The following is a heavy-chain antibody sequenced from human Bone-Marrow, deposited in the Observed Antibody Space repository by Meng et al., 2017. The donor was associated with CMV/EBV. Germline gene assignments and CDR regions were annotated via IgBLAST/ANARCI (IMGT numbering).Heavy chain of an antibody. Sequence: SETLSLTCTVSGGSISSSSYYWGWIRQPPGKGLEWIGYIYGSGSTNYNPSLKSRVTISVDTSNRHFSLKLSSVTATDTAVYYCAREQWLAHYFDYWGQGDLVNVAS. J-gene: IGHJ4*02. D-gene: IGHD6-19*01. V-gene: IGHV4-61*03. CDR1: GGSISSSSYY. CDR2: IYGSGST. CDR3: AREQWLAHYFDY.